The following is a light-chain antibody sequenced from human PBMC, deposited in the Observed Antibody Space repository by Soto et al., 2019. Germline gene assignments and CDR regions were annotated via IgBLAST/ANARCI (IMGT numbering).Light chain of an antibody. V-gene: IGKV3-20*01. CDR1: QNITSIY. CDR3: QQYVSPPT. Sequence: DTVLTQTPVTLSSTPREIATLSCRASQNITSIYLAWHQHKSGQAPRLRIFGVSSRATGIPDRFSGSGSGTDFSLTISRLEPEDSAAYYCQQYVSPPTFGGGNKVEIK. J-gene: IGKJ4*01. CDR2: GVS.